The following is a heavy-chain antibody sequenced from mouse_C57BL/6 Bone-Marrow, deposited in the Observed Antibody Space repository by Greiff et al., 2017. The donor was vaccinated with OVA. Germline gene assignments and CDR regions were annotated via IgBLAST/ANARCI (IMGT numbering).Heavy chain of an antibody. J-gene: IGHJ3*01. Sequence: VHVKQSGAELVRPGASVKLSCTASGFNIKDDYMHWVKQRPEQGLEWIGWIDPENGDTEYASKFQGKATITADTSSNTAYLQLSSLTSEDTAVYYCTTRGYGSRGGAYWGQGTLVTVSA. CDR1: GFNIKDDY. V-gene: IGHV14-4*01. CDR2: IDPENGDT. D-gene: IGHD1-1*01. CDR3: TTRGYGSRGGAY.